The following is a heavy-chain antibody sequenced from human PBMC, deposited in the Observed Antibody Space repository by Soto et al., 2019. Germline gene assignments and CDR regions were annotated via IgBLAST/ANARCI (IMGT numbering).Heavy chain of an antibody. J-gene: IGHJ4*02. V-gene: IGHV3-21*01. CDR2: ISSSSGFI. D-gene: IGHD3-9*01. CDR1: GFSFGSYS. CDR3: ARGPLTNPLGLVVDY. Sequence: QLVESGGGLVKPGGSLRLSCAASGFSFGSYSMNWLRQAPGKGLEWVASISSSSGFINDADSVKGRFTISRDNAKNSLYLQMNSLRAEDTAVYYCARGPLTNPLGLVVDYWGQGSLVTVSS.